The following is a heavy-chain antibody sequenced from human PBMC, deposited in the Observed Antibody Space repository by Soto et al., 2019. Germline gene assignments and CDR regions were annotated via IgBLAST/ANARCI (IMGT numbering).Heavy chain of an antibody. CDR2: IYPGDSET. V-gene: IGHV5-51*01. CDR1: GYDFSRTW. Sequence: GESLTIYCTSAGYDFSRTWIGWVRQLPGKGLDWLGIIYPGDSETRYSPSFRGQVTFSVDMSISTAYLQWSSLKTSDIAIYYCARLVGAYDSYFDHWGQGTRVTVSS. D-gene: IGHD5-12*01. J-gene: IGHJ4*02. CDR3: ARLVGAYDSYFDH.